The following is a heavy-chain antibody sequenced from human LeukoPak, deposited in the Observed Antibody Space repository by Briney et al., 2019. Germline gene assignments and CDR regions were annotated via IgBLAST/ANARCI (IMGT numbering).Heavy chain of an antibody. Sequence: GGSLRLSCAASGFTVSSNYMSWVRQAPGKGLEWVSVIYSGGSTYYADSVKGRFTISRDNSKNTLYLQMNSLRAEDTAVYYCARDSRYDFWSGSYYYGMDVWGQGTTVTVSS. V-gene: IGHV3-53*01. J-gene: IGHJ6*02. CDR1: GFTVSSNY. D-gene: IGHD3-3*01. CDR2: IYSGGST. CDR3: ARDSRYDFWSGSYYYGMDV.